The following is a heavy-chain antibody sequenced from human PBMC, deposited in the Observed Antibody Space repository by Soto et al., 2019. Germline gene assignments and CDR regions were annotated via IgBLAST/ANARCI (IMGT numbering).Heavy chain of an antibody. Sequence: SETLSLTCTVSGGSIRSYYWTWIRQPPGKGLEWIGYIYNSGSTNYNPSLKSRVTMSVDTSKNQFSLKLSSVTAADTAVYYCATQNSYRYGYYFDYWGQGTLVTVSS. CDR3: ATQNSYRYGYYFDY. D-gene: IGHD5-18*01. J-gene: IGHJ4*02. CDR2: IYNSGST. V-gene: IGHV4-59*08. CDR1: GGSIRSYY.